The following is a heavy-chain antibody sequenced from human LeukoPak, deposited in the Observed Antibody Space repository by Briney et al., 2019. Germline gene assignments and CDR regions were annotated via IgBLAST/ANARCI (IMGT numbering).Heavy chain of an antibody. V-gene: IGHV4-30-4*01. Sequence: SETLSLTCTVSGGSINSGDYHWSWIRQPPGKGLEWIGSTYYQPSLKSRVSISVDISKNQFSLKLSSVTAADTAVYYCARGPTATTDYWGQGTLVTVSS. CDR3: ARGPTATTDY. CDR2: ST. D-gene: IGHD4-17*01. CDR1: GGSINSGDYH. J-gene: IGHJ4*02.